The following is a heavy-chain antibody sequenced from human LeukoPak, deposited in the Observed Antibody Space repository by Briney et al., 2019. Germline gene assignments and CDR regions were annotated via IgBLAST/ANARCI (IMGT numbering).Heavy chain of an antibody. V-gene: IGHV4-59*12. CDR1: GGSISSYY. CDR3: ARAGDSSGYYPDDY. Sequence: SETLSLTCTVSGGSISSYYWSWIRQPPGKGLEWIGYIYYSGSTNYNPSLKSRVTISVDTSKNQFSLKLSSVTAADTAVYYCARAGDSSGYYPDDYWGQGTLVTVSS. CDR2: IYYSGST. D-gene: IGHD3-22*01. J-gene: IGHJ4*02.